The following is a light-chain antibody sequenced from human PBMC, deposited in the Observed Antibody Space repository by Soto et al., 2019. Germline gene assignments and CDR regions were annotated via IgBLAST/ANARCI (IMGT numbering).Light chain of an antibody. CDR2: GAS. V-gene: IGKV3-20*01. CDR3: QQYGRSPFT. J-gene: IGKJ2*01. CDR1: QRMTNNF. Sequence: EIVLTQYPDTLSLSPGERVTLSCRASQRMTNNFLAWFQQKPGLAPRLLIHGASTRASGVPDRFTGGGSGTDFVLTISRVEPEDFAVFYCQQYGRSPFTFGQGTKLQIK.